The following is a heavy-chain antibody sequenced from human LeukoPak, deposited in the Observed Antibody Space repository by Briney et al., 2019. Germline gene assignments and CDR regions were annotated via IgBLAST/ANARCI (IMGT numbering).Heavy chain of an antibody. J-gene: IGHJ6*03. V-gene: IGHV1-69*13. Sequence: SVKVSCKASGGTFSSYAISWVRQAPGQGLEWMGGIIPIFGIANYAQKFQGRVTITADESTSTAYMELSSLRSEDTAVYYCARDVRGGPTTVTTVDYYYYMDVWGKGTTVSVSS. D-gene: IGHD4-11*01. CDR1: GGTFSSYA. CDR2: IIPIFGIA. CDR3: ARDVRGGPTTVTTVDYYYYMDV.